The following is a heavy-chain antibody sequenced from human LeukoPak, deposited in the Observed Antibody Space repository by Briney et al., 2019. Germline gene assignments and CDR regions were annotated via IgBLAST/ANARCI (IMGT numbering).Heavy chain of an antibody. CDR3: ARAYSSSWYDY. D-gene: IGHD6-13*01. J-gene: IGHJ4*02. Sequence: ASVTVSCKASGYTFTSYAMHWVRQAPGQRLEWMGWINAGNGNTKYSQKFQGRVTITGDTSASTAYMELSSLRSEDTAVYYCARAYSSSWYDYWGQGTLVTVSS. CDR2: INAGNGNT. CDR1: GYTFTSYA. V-gene: IGHV1-3*01.